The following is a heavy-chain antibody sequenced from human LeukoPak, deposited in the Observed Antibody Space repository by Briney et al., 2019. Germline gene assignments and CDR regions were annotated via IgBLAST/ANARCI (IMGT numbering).Heavy chain of an antibody. Sequence: GGPLRLSCAASGFTFSSYAMSWVRQAPGKGLEWVSAISGSGGSTYYADSVKGRFTISRDNSKNTLYLQMNSLRAEDTAVYYCAKGDMIVVVFDAFDIWGQGTMVTVSS. CDR3: AKGDMIVVVFDAFDI. CDR1: GFTFSSYA. D-gene: IGHD3-22*01. J-gene: IGHJ3*02. CDR2: ISGSGGST. V-gene: IGHV3-23*01.